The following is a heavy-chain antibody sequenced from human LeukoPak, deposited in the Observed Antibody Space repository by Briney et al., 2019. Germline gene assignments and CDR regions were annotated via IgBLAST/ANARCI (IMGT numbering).Heavy chain of an antibody. J-gene: IGHJ3*01. CDR3: AREGTNEVGFDV. V-gene: IGHV3-53*01. Sequence: GGSLRLSCAASGFTVSRSNMGWVRQAPGKGLEWDSLIYSGGGTYYADSVKGRFTISKDNSKNTLCLQMNSLRAEDTAVYYCAREGTNEVGFDVWGQGTMVTVSS. CDR2: IYSGGGT. CDR1: GFTVSRSN. D-gene: IGHD3-10*01.